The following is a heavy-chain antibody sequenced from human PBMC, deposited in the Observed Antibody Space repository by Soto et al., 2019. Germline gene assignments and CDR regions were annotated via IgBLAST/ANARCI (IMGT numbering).Heavy chain of an antibody. J-gene: IGHJ6*03. CDR3: AKGAAAGRNYYYYMDV. D-gene: IGHD6-13*01. CDR2: ISYDGSNK. CDR1: GFTFSSYG. V-gene: IGHV3-30*18. Sequence: GGSLRLSCAASGFTFSSYGMHWVRQAPGKGLEWVAVISYDGSNKYYADSVKGRFTISRDNSKNTLYLQMNSLRAEDTAVYYCAKGAAAGRNYYYYMDVWGKGTTVTVSS.